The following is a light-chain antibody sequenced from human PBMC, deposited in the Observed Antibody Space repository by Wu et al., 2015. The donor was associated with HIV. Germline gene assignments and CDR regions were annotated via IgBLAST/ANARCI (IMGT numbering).Light chain of an antibody. CDR2: GAS. CDR1: QSITSN. CDR3: QQYNNWPPRGT. Sequence: PGKRATLSCRASQSITSNLAXYQQKRGQAPRLLIYGASTRAAGIPARFSGSGSGTEFTLSINNIQSEDSALYYCQQYNNWPPRGTFGQGTKVEIK. V-gene: IGKV3-15*01. J-gene: IGKJ1*01.